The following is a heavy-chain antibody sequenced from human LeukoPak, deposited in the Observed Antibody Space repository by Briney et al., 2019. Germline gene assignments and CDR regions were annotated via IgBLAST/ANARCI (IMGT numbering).Heavy chain of an antibody. D-gene: IGHD3-3*01. Sequence: SETLSLTCTVSGGSISSGGYYWSWIRQHPGKGLEWIGYIYYSGSTYYNPSLKSRVTISVDTSKNQFSLKLSSVTAADTAVYYCARGVVPLRFLEWLLFDYWGQGTLVTVSS. CDR1: GGSISSGGYY. CDR2: IYYSGST. V-gene: IGHV4-31*03. CDR3: ARGVVPLRFLEWLLFDY. J-gene: IGHJ4*02.